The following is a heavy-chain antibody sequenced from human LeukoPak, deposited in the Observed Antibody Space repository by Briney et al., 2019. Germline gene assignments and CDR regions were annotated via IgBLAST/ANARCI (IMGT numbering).Heavy chain of an antibody. D-gene: IGHD3-10*01. CDR3: ARARSYYGSGSYPALLFDY. V-gene: IGHV3-53*01. Sequence: QSGGSLRLSCAASGFTVSSNYMSWVRQAPGKGLEWVSVIYSGGSTYYADSVKGRFTISRDNSKNTLYLQMNSLRAEDTAVYYCARARSYYGSGSYPALLFDYWGQGTLVTVSS. J-gene: IGHJ4*02. CDR2: IYSGGST. CDR1: GFTVSSNY.